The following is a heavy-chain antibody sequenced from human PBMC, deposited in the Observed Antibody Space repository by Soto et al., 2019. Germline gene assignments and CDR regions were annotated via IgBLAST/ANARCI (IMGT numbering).Heavy chain of an antibody. J-gene: IGHJ4*02. V-gene: IGHV3-23*01. Sequence: GGSLRLSCAASGLTFVSYAMSWVRQAPGKGLEWVSAISGSGDNTYYADSVKGRFTISRDNSKNTLYLQMNSLRAEDTAVYYCAKDLEYTYYDILTGSNRYFDYWGQGTLVTVSS. CDR2: ISGSGDNT. CDR3: AKDLEYTYYDILTGSNRYFDY. D-gene: IGHD3-9*01. CDR1: GLTFVSYA.